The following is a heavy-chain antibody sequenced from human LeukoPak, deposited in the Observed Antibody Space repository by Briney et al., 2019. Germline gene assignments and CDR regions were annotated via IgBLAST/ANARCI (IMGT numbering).Heavy chain of an antibody. J-gene: IGHJ4*02. Sequence: ASVKVSSKASGGTFSSYAISWVRQAPGQGLEWMGGIIPIFGTANYAQKFQGRVTITADESTSTAYMELSSPRSEDTAVYYCARDIGGFDYWGQGTLVTVSS. D-gene: IGHD3-10*01. CDR2: IIPIFGTA. CDR3: ARDIGGFDY. CDR1: GGTFSSYA. V-gene: IGHV1-69*13.